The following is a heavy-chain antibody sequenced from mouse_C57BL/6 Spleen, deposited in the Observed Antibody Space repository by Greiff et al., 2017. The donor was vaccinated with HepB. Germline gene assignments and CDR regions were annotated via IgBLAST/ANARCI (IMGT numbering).Heavy chain of an antibody. J-gene: IGHJ4*01. V-gene: IGHV1-31*01. Sequence: EVQLQQSGPELVKPGASVKISCKASGYSFTGYYMHWVKQSHGNILDWIGYIYPYNGVSSYNQKFKGKATLTVDKSSSTADMELRSLTSEDSAVYYCARSNYRNYEDYAMDYWGQGTSVTVSS. D-gene: IGHD2-5*01. CDR1: GYSFTGYY. CDR3: ARSNYRNYEDYAMDY. CDR2: IYPYNGVS.